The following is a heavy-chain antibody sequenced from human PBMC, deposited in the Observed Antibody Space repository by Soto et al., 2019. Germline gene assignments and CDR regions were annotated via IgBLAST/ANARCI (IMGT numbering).Heavy chain of an antibody. V-gene: IGHV3-15*01. CDR1: GFTFSNAW. Sequence: GGSLRLSCAASGFTFSNAWMSWVRQAPGKGLEWVGRIKSKTDGGTTDYAAPVKGRFTISRDDSKNTLYLKMNSLKTEDTAVYYCTTVFIVVVPAAINYYYMDVWGKGTTVTVSS. CDR3: TTVFIVVVPAAINYYYMDV. D-gene: IGHD2-2*02. J-gene: IGHJ6*03. CDR2: IKSKTDGGTT.